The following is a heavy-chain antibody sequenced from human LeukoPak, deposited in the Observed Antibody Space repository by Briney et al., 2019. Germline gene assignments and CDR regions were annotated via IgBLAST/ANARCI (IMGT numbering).Heavy chain of an antibody. V-gene: IGHV3-7*03. CDR3: ASGSTPGNGYYFDS. CDR2: IKQDGSEK. Sequence: GRSLRLSCAASGFTFSSYWMSWVRQAPGKGLEWVANIKQDGSEKYYVDSVKGRFTISRDNSRDTLYLQMNSLRAEDTDIYYCASGSTPGNGYYFDSWGQGTLVTVSS. J-gene: IGHJ4*02. D-gene: IGHD3-10*01. CDR1: GFTFSSYW.